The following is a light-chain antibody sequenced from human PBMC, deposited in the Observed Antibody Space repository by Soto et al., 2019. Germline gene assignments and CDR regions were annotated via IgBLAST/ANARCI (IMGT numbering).Light chain of an antibody. V-gene: IGKV1-33*01. CDR2: DAS. J-gene: IGKJ4*01. Sequence: DIQMTQSPSSLSASVGDRVTITCQASQDISNYLNWYQQKPGKAPKLLIYDASNLETGVPSRFSGSGLGTVFTFTISSLQPEDIATYYCQQYDNLPLTLGGGTKVNIK. CDR3: QQYDNLPLT. CDR1: QDISNY.